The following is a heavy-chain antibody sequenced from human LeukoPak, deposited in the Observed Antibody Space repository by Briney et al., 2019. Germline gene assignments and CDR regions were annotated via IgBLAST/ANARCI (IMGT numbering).Heavy chain of an antibody. CDR2: IRSKAYGGTT. V-gene: IGHV3-49*04. Sequence: GGSLRLSCAASGFTFSSYAMSWVRQASGKGLEWVGFIRSKAYGGTTEYAASVKGRFTISRDDSKSIAYLQMNSLKTEDTAVYYCTRGPLYCGGDCPSGYWGQGTLVTVSS. CDR1: GFTFSSYA. CDR3: TRGPLYCGGDCPSGY. D-gene: IGHD2-21*01. J-gene: IGHJ4*02.